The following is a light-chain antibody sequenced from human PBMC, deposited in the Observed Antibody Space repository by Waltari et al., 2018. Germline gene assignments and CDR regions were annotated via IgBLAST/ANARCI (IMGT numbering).Light chain of an antibody. J-gene: IGLJ2*01. CDR2: DVS. CDR3: SSYTASRALEVL. V-gene: IGLV2-14*03. CDR1: NSDVGDFDF. Sequence: QSALTQPASVSGSPGQSITISCTGTNSDVGDFDFVSWYQQHPGEAPKLLMYDVSNRPPGVSHRFSGSKSGNTASLTISGLQAEDEADYYCSSYTASRALEVLFGGGTKLTVL.